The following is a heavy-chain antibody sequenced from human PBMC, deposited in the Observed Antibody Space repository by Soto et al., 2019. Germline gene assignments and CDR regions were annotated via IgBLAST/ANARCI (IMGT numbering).Heavy chain of an antibody. CDR3: TRHPPIARFENGLDV. Sequence: PSETLSLTCSVSGGSISGYYWSWIRQPPGKGLEWIGYIYYNGYTIYSPSLNSRVTISVDTSKNQFSLKLTSVTAADTAMYYCTRHPPIARFENGLDVWRQGTTVTVSS. CDR1: GGSISGYY. D-gene: IGHD2-21*01. CDR2: IYYNGYT. J-gene: IGHJ6*01. V-gene: IGHV4-59*08.